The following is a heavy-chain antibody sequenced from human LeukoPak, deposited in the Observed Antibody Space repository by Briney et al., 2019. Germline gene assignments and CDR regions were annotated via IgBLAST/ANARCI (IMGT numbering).Heavy chain of an antibody. J-gene: IGHJ4*02. Sequence: SETLSLTCAVSGGSISTGHWWSWVRQTPGEGLEWIGEIDQRESPNYNPSLKSRVTISVDKSKNQFSLKLSSVTAADTAVYYCARGRFAELLFDIWGQGTLVTVSS. CDR3: ARGRFAELLFDI. CDR2: IDQRESP. D-gene: IGHD3-10*01. V-gene: IGHV4-4*02. CDR1: GGSISTGHW.